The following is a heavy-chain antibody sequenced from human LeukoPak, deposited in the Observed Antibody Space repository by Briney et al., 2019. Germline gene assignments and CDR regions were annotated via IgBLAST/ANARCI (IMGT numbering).Heavy chain of an antibody. J-gene: IGHJ3*02. CDR2: ISSSSSTI. Sequence: GGSLRLSCAASGFTFSTYGMNWVRQAPGKGLEWVSYISSSSSTIYYADSVKGRFTISRDNAKNSLYLQMNSLRAEDTAVYYCARTDYYDSSGLSAFDIWGQGTMVTVSS. V-gene: IGHV3-48*01. D-gene: IGHD3-22*01. CDR3: ARTDYYDSSGLSAFDI. CDR1: GFTFSTYG.